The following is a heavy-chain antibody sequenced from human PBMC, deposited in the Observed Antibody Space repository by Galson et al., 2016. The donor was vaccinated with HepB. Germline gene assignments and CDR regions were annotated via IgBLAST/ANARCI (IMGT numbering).Heavy chain of an antibody. D-gene: IGHD2-8*01. CDR3: ARDNGV. Sequence: CLRLSCAASGFTVSNNYLSWVRQAPGKGLELVSLIYSSGNTWYADSVKGRFTISRDNPKNTLYLQMNSLRAEDTAVYYCARDNGVWGQGTLVTVSP. CDR1: GFTVSNNY. V-gene: IGHV3-53*01. CDR2: IYSSGNT. J-gene: IGHJ4*02.